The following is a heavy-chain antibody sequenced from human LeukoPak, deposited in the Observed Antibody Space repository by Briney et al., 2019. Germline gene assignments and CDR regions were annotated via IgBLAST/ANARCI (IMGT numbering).Heavy chain of an antibody. CDR2: IIPIFGTA. CDR1: GGTFSSYA. CDR3: ARGVAGTSLYYFDY. J-gene: IGHJ4*02. V-gene: IGHV1-69*06. Sequence: SVKVSCKASGGTFSSYAISWVRQAPGQGLEWMGRIIPIFGTANYAQKFQGRVTITADKSASTAYMELSSLRSEDTAVYYCARGVAGTSLYYFDYWGQGTLVTVSS. D-gene: IGHD6-19*01.